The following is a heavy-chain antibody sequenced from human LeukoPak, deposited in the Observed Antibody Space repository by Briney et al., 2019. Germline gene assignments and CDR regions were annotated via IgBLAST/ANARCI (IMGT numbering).Heavy chain of an antibody. CDR1: GASISSYY. V-gene: IGHV4-59*01. CDR3: ARGVGGVADNWFDP. Sequence: PSETLSLTCTVSGASISSYYWSWIRQPPGKGLEWIGYIYYSGSTNYNPSLKSRVTISVDTSKNQFSLKLSSVTAADTAVYYCARGVGGVADNWFDPWGQGTLVTVSS. D-gene: IGHD4-23*01. J-gene: IGHJ5*02. CDR2: IYYSGST.